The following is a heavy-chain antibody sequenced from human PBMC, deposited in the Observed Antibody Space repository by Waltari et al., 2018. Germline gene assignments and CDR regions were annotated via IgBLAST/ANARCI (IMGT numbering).Heavy chain of an antibody. CDR2: ISSSSSYR. J-gene: IGHJ3*02. Sequence: EVQLVESGGGLVKPGGSLRLSCAASGFTFSSYSMNWVRQAPGKGLEWVSSISSSSSYRYYADSVKGRFTISRDNAKNSLYLQMNSLRAEDTAVYYCARVSSGYGDYEVAFDIWGQGTMVTVSS. CDR3: ARVSSGYGDYEVAFDI. V-gene: IGHV3-21*01. D-gene: IGHD4-17*01. CDR1: GFTFSSYS.